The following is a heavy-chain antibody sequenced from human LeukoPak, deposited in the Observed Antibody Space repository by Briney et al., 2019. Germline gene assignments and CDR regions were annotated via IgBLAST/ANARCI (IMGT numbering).Heavy chain of an antibody. J-gene: IGHJ6*03. CDR3: ARGASSSWHTYYYIDV. Sequence: PSETLSLTCTVSGGSISSGSYYWSWIRQPAGKGLGWIGRIYTSGSTNYNPSLKSRVTISVDTSKNQFSLKLSSVTAADTAVYYCARGASSSWHTYYYIDVWGKGTTVTVSS. CDR1: GGSISSGSYY. D-gene: IGHD6-13*01. CDR2: IYTSGST. V-gene: IGHV4-61*02.